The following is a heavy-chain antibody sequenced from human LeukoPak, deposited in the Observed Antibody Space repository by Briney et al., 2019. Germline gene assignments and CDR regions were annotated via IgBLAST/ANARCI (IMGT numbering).Heavy chain of an antibody. CDR3: LIDRTSGSYHDY. CDR2: INPNSGGT. CDR1: GYTFSGYY. V-gene: IGHV1-2*02. J-gene: IGHJ4*02. Sequence: ASVKVSCKASGYTFSGYYMNWVRQAPGQGLEWMGWINPNSGGTNYAQKFQGRVTMTRDTSISTAYMELSRLRSDDTAVYYCLIDRTSGSYHDYWGQATLVTVSS. D-gene: IGHD3-16*02.